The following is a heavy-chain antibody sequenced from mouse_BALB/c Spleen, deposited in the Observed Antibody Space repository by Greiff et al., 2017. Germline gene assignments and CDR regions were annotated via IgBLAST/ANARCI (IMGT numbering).Heavy chain of an antibody. D-gene: IGHD2-1*01. V-gene: IGHV1-14*01. CDR3: ARRDGNYVDYAMDY. Sequence: EVQLQESGPELVKPGASVKMSCKASGYTFTSYVMHWVKQKPGQGLEWIGYINPYNDGTKYNEKFKGKATLTSDKSSSTAYMELSSLTSEDSAVYYCARRDGNYVDYAMDYWGQGTSVTVSS. CDR2: INPYNDGT. J-gene: IGHJ4*01. CDR1: GYTFTSYV.